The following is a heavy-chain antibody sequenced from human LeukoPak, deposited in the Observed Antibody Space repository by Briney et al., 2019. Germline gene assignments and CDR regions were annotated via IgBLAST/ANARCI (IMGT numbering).Heavy chain of an antibody. CDR1: GVSTSNHY. V-gene: IGHV4-59*08. CDR3: VRHSRVVAFDY. D-gene: IGHD2-15*01. J-gene: IGHJ4*02. CDR2: IYYTGNT. Sequence: TSETLSLTCTVSGVSTSNHYSSWIRQPPGKGLEWIGYIYYTGNTNYIPSLKSRVTISEDTSKNQVSLELSSVTAADTAVYYCVRHSRVVAFDYWGQGNLVTVSS.